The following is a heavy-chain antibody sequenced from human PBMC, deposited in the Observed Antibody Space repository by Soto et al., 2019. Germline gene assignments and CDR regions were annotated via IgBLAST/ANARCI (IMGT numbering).Heavy chain of an antibody. CDR1: GFTFSNAW. CDR2: IKSKTDGGTT. Sequence: GGSLRLSCAASGFTFSNAWMNWVRQAPGKGLEWVGRIKSKTDGGTTDYAAPVKGRFTISRDDSKNTLYLQMNSLKTEDTAVYYCTTTAMVEYYYYYYGMDVWGQGTTVTVSS. J-gene: IGHJ6*02. CDR3: TTTAMVEYYYYYYGMDV. D-gene: IGHD5-18*01. V-gene: IGHV3-15*07.